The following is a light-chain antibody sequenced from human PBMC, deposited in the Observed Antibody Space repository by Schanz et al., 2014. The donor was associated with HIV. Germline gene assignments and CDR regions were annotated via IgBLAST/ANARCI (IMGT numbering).Light chain of an antibody. Sequence: QSALTQPASVSGSPGQSIAISCTGTNSDIGGYNYVSWYQQHPGKAPKLMIYDVSDRPSGVSNRFSGSKSGNTASLTISGLQAEDEADYYCCSYAGSTTFYVFATGTKLTVL. V-gene: IGLV2-14*03. CDR2: DVS. CDR3: CSYAGSTTFYV. J-gene: IGLJ1*01. CDR1: NSDIGGYNY.